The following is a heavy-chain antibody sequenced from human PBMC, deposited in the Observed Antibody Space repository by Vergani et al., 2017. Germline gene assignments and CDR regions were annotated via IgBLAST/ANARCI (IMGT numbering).Heavy chain of an antibody. CDR1: GYSFRSGFY. CDR3: ARSQGDYWYFDL. V-gene: IGHV4-38-2*01. J-gene: IGHJ2*01. Sequence: QVRLEESGPGLVKPSETLFLTSSVSGYSFRSGFYLAWLRQSPGEGLQWLTSIHNRGKTYHNPSLKSRVSFSLDTSKNRFSLNLTSVTATDTAVYYCARSQGDYWYFDLWGHGTLVTVSS. D-gene: IGHD2-21*01. CDR2: IHNRGKT.